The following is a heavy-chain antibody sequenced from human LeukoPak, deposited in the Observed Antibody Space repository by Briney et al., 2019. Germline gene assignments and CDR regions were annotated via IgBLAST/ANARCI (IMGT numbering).Heavy chain of an antibody. CDR1: GGSISSYY. D-gene: IGHD2-2*01. CDR3: ARDLVDWTGFCSSTSCYPGAWFDP. J-gene: IGHJ5*02. Sequence: PSETLSLTCTVSGGSISSYYWSWIRQPPGKGLEWIGYIYYSGSTNCNPSLKSRVTISVDTSKNQFSLKLTSVTAADTAVYYCARDLVDWTGFCSSTSCYPGAWFDPWGQGTLVTVSS. CDR2: IYYSGST. V-gene: IGHV4-59*12.